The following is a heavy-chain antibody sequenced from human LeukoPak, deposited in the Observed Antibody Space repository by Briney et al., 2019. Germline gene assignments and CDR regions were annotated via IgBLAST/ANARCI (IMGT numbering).Heavy chain of an antibody. CDR1: GFTSSNYA. J-gene: IGHJ4*02. CDR2: MSANGDST. V-gene: IGHV3-23*01. D-gene: IGHD2-21*01. Sequence: GGSLRLSCTGSGFTSSNYALAWVRQAPGKGLEWVSGMSANGDSTYYADSVKGRFTISRDSSLYLQMNSLRPEDTAVYYCAKADCSTIGCRLFHYWGQGTLVTVSS. CDR3: AKADCSTIGCRLFHY.